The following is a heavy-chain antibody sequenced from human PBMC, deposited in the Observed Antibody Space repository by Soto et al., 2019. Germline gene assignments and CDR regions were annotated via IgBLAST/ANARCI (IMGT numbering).Heavy chain of an antibody. Sequence: QVQLQESGPGLVKPSETLSLTCTVSGGSISSYYWSWIRQPPGKGLEWIGYIYYSGSTNYNPSLKTRVTISVGTSKNQSSLKLSFVTAADTALYYFAIGDVLVAMPSGYWGQGTLFTFSS. CDR1: GGSISSYY. CDR2: IYYSGST. V-gene: IGHV4-59*01. CDR3: AIGDVLVAMPSGY. J-gene: IGHJ4*02. D-gene: IGHD2-15*01.